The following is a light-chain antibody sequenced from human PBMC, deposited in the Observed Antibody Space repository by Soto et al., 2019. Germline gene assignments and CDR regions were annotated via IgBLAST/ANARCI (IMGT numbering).Light chain of an antibody. J-gene: IGLJ3*02. CDR3: CSYAGSYTSL. Sequence: QSALTQPRSVSGSPGQSVTISCTGTSNDVGGYDYVSWYQQHPGKAPKLMLYDVSTRPSGVPHRFSDSKSGNTASLTISGLQAEDEADYYCCSYAGSYTSLFGGGTKLTVL. CDR1: SNDVGGYDY. V-gene: IGLV2-11*01. CDR2: DVS.